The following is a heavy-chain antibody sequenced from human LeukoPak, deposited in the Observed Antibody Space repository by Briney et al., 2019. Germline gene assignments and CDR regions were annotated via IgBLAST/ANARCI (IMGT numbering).Heavy chain of an antibody. V-gene: IGHV3-74*01. CDR2: INSDGSST. D-gene: IGHD7-27*01. CDR1: GFTFSSYW. CDR3: ARDGFPVAGSNWATNWFDP. J-gene: IGHJ5*02. Sequence: PGGSLSLSCAASGFTFSSYWMHWVRQPAGKGLVWVSRINSDGSSTSYADSVQGRFTSSRDTAKNTVYLQMSSLRDEDTAVYFCARDGFPVAGSNWATNWFDPWGQGTLVTVSS.